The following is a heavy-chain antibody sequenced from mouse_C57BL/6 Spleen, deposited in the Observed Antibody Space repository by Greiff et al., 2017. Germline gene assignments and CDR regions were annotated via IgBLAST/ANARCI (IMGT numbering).Heavy chain of an antibody. CDR2: INPNNGGT. D-gene: IGHD2-4*01. J-gene: IGHJ3*01. CDR1: GYTFTDYY. Sequence: VQLQQSGPELVKPGASVKISCKASGYTFTDYYMNWVKQSHGKSLEWIGDINPNNGGTSYNQKFKGKATLTVDKSSSTAYLELRSLTSEDSAVYYCAPIYYDYGGFFSYWGQGTLVTVSA. V-gene: IGHV1-26*01. CDR3: APIYYDYGGFFSY.